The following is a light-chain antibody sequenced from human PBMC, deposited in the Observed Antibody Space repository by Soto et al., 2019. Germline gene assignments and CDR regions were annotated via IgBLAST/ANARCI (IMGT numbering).Light chain of an antibody. V-gene: IGKV3D-15*01. Sequence: EIVMTQSPATLSVSPGERATLSCRANQSVSSNLAWYQQKPGQAPRLLIYGASTRASGIPARFSGSGSGTEFTLTISSLQSEDFAVYSCQQYYNWPRTFGGGTKVEIK. J-gene: IGKJ4*01. CDR3: QQYYNWPRT. CDR2: GAS. CDR1: QSVSSN.